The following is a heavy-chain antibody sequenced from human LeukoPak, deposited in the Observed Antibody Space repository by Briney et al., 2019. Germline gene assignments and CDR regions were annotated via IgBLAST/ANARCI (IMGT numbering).Heavy chain of an antibody. D-gene: IGHD4-17*01. V-gene: IGHV4-34*01. CDR1: GGSFSGYY. CDR3: ARGLDYGDYY. J-gene: IGHJ4*02. Sequence: PSETLSLTCAVYGGSFSGYYWSSIRQPPGKGLEWIGEINHSGSTNYNPSLKSRVTISVDTSKNQFSLKLSSVTAADTAVYYCARGLDYGDYYWGQGTLVTVSS. CDR2: INHSGST.